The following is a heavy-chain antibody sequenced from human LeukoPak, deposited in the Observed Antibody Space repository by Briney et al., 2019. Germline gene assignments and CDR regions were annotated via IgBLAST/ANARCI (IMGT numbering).Heavy chain of an antibody. V-gene: IGHV4-59*08. Sequence: PSETLSLTCTVSGGSISSYYWSWIRQPPGKGLEWIGYIYFSGSTNYNPSLQSRVTISVDTSKNQFSLKLSSVTAADTAVYYCARHGGSIVGASWFDPWGQGTLVTVSS. D-gene: IGHD1-26*01. CDR2: IYFSGST. CDR1: GGSISSYY. J-gene: IGHJ5*02. CDR3: ARHGGSIVGASWFDP.